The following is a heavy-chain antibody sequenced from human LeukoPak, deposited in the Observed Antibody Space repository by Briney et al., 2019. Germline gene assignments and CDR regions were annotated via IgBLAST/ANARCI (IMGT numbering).Heavy chain of an antibody. CDR1: GFTFSSYG. Sequence: GGSLRLSCAASGFTFSSYGMHWVRKAPGKGLEWVTVISYDGSSNDYADSVKGRFTISRDNSKNTLYLQMNSLRTEDTAVYYCARGSVRGVMVDYWGQGTLDTVSS. D-gene: IGHD3-10*01. CDR2: ISYDGSSN. V-gene: IGHV3-30*03. J-gene: IGHJ4*02. CDR3: ARGSVRGVMVDY.